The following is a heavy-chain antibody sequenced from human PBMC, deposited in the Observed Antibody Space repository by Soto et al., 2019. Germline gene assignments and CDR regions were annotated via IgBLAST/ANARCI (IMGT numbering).Heavy chain of an antibody. D-gene: IGHD6-19*01. J-gene: IGHJ4*02. CDR1: GFTFDSCA. CDR2: ISGSGGST. V-gene: IGHV3-23*01. Sequence: EVQILESGGGLVQPGESLRLSCAASGFTFDSCAMSWVRQAPGKGLEWILGISGSGGSTYYADSVKGRFIISRDNSKNTVYLQMNSLRADDTAVYYCAKGKTSGWYYFDFWGQGTLVTVSS. CDR3: AKGKTSGWYYFDF.